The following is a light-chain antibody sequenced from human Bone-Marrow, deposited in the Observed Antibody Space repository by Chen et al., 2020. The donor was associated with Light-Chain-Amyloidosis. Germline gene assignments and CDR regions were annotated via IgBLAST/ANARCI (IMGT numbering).Light chain of an antibody. J-gene: IGLJ3*02. Sequence: NSMLSQPPPASESRGKKASIPCTRSSGSIATNYVQSYQQRPDRSPPPVIYEDDQSPPGVPDRFSGSSDRSSNSASLTISGLKTEDEADYYCQSYQGSSQGVFGGGTKLTVL. V-gene: IGLV6-57*01. CDR2: EDD. CDR3: QSYQGSSQGV. CDR1: SGSIATNY.